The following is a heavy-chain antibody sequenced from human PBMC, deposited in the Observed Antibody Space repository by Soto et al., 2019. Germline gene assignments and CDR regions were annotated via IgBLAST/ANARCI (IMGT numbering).Heavy chain of an antibody. V-gene: IGHV5-51*01. CDR3: ARQGSSSPRYYYYGMDV. D-gene: IGHD2-2*01. CDR1: GYSFTSYW. CDR2: IYPGDSDT. J-gene: IGHJ6*02. Sequence: GESLKISCKGSGYSFTSYWIGWVRQMPGKGLEWMGIIYPGDSDTRYSPSFQGQVTISADKSISTAYLQWSSLKASDTAMYYCARQGSSSPRYYYYGMDVWGQGTTVAVSS.